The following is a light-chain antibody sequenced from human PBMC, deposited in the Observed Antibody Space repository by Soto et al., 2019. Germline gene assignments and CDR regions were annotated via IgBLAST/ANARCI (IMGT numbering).Light chain of an antibody. V-gene: IGKV1-27*01. CDR1: QGISNS. J-gene: IGKJ5*01. Sequence: DIQMTQSPSSLSASVGDRVTITCRASQGISNSLAWYQQKPGEVPKLLIYSASTLHSGVPSRFSGSGSETDFTLTISSLQPEDVAVYYCQQDYNPFGQGTRLEI. CDR2: SAS. CDR3: QQDYNP.